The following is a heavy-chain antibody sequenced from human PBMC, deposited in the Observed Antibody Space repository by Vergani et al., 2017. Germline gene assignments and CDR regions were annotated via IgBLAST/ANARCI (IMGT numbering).Heavy chain of an antibody. V-gene: IGHV1-69*04. CDR1: GGTFSSYA. CDR3: AREERGRWWFDP. Sequence: QVQLVQSGAEVKKPGSSVKVSCKASGGTFSSYAISWVRQAPGQGLEWMGRIITILGIANYAQKLQGRVTITADKSTSTAYMELSSLRSEDTAVYYCAREERGRWWFDPWGQGTLVTVSS. CDR2: IITILGIA. J-gene: IGHJ5*02. D-gene: IGHD2-15*01.